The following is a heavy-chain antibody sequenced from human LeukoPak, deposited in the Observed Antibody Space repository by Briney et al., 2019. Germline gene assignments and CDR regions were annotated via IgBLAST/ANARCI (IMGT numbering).Heavy chain of an antibody. J-gene: IGHJ4*02. CDR2: ISYDGSNK. D-gene: IGHD2-15*01. V-gene: IGHV3-30*18. CDR1: GFTFSSYG. CDR3: AKGTGGSCYSMTDY. Sequence: GRSLRLSCAASGFTFSSYGMHWVRQAPGKGLEWVAVISYDGSNKYYADSVKGRFTISRDNSKNTLYLQMNSLRAEDTAVYYCAKGTGGSCYSMTDYWGQGTLVTVSS.